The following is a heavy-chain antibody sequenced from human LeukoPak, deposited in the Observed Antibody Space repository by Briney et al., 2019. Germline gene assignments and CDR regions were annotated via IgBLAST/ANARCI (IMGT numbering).Heavy chain of an antibody. CDR2: ISYDGSNK. CDR1: GFTFSSYA. J-gene: IGHJ4*02. D-gene: IGHD6-13*01. V-gene: IGHV3-30-3*01. CDR3: ARAASLIAAAGRSLDH. Sequence: PGGSLRLSCAASGFTFSSYAMHWVRQAPGKGLEWVAVISYDGSNKYYADSVKGRFTISRDNSKNTLYLQMNSLRAEDTAVYYCARAASLIAAAGRSLDHWGQGTLVTVSS.